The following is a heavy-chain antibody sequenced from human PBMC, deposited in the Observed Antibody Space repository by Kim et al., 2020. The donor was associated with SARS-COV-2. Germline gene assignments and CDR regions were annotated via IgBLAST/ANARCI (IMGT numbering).Heavy chain of an antibody. D-gene: IGHD2-15*01. V-gene: IGHV3-33*06. CDR2: IWYDGSNK. CDR1: GFTFSSYG. Sequence: GGSLRLSCAASGFTFSSYGMHWVRQAPGKGLEWVAVIWYDGSNKYYANSVKGRFTISRDNSKNTLYLRMNSLRAEDTAMYYCAKDMAPNRWFGAYSDYWGQGTLVSVSS. J-gene: IGHJ4*02. CDR3: AKDMAPNRWFGAYSDY.